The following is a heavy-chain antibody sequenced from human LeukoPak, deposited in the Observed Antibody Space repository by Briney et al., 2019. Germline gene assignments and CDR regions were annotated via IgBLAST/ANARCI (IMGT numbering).Heavy chain of an antibody. CDR3: ATVGAVTDGAFDV. J-gene: IGHJ3*01. CDR1: GFIFSNYW. CDR2: IKQDGGEK. V-gene: IGHV3-7*01. Sequence: GGSLRLSGAASGFIFSNYWMSWVRQAPGKGLDGVANIKQDGGEKYYVDSVKGRFTISRDNAKNSLYLQMNSLRVEDTAIYYCATVGAVTDGAFDVWGQGTMVTVSS. D-gene: IGHD4-17*01.